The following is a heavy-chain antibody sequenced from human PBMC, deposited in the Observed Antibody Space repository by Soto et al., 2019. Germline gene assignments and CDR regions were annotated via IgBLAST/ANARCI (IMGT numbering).Heavy chain of an antibody. CDR2: IRSKANSYAT. J-gene: IGHJ4*02. CDR1: GFTFSGSA. D-gene: IGHD2-15*01. CDR3: TRRSHVGGYYFDY. Sequence: EVQLVESGGGLVQPGGSLKLSCAASGFTFSGSAMHWVRQASGKGLEWVGRIRSKANSYATAYAASVKGRFTISRDDSKNTAYLQMNSLKTEDTAVYYCTRRSHVGGYYFDYWGQGTLVTVSS. V-gene: IGHV3-73*01.